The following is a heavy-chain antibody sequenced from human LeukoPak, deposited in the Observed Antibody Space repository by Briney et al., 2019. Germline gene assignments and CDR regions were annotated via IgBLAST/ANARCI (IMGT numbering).Heavy chain of an antibody. D-gene: IGHD1-26*01. CDR1: GYTFTGYY. CDR2: INPNSGGT. V-gene: IGHV1-2*02. CDR3: ARGGSSAYYYYGMDV. J-gene: IGHJ6*02. Sequence: ASVKVSCKASGYTFTGYYMHWVRQAPGQGLEWMGWINPNSGGTNYAQKFQGRVTMTRDTSISTVYMELSSLRSEDTAVYYCARGGSSAYYYYGMDVWGQGTLVTVSS.